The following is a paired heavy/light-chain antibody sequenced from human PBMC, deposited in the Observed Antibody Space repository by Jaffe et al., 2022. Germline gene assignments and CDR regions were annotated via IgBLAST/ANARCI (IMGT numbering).Heavy chain of an antibody. Sequence: QVQLVQSGAEVKKPGASVKVSCKASGYTFTSYGISWMRQVPGQGLEWMGWISGYNGNTNYAQKLQGRVTMTTDTSTSTAYMDLRSLRSDDTAVYYCARGSVPGTGRDQVYNWFDPWGQGTLVTVSS. D-gene: IGHD6-6*01. J-gene: IGHJ5*02. CDR1: GYTFTSYG. CDR2: ISGYNGNT. CDR3: ARGSVPGTGRDQVYNWFDP. V-gene: IGHV1-18*01.
Light chain of an antibody. CDR3: QQYYSTPIT. J-gene: IGKJ5*01. CDR2: WAS. CDR1: QSVLYSSNKKNY. V-gene: IGKV4-1*01. Sequence: DIVMTQSPDSLAVSLGERATINCKSSQSVLYSSNKKNYLAWYQQKPGQPPKLLIYWASTRESGVPDRFSGSGSGTDFTLTISSLQAEDVAVYYCQQYYSTPITFGQGTRLDIK.